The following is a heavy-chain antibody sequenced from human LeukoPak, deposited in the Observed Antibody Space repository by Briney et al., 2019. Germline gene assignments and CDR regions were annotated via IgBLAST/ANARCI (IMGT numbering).Heavy chain of an antibody. Sequence: GGSLRLSCAASGFTFSSYAMSWVRQAPGKGLEWVSAISGGGGSTYYADSVKGRFTISRDNSKNTLYLQMNSLRAEDTAVYYCAKKKGNCSGGSCYPYLGYFDYWGQGTLVTVSS. CDR2: ISGGGGST. CDR1: GFTFSSYA. V-gene: IGHV3-23*01. D-gene: IGHD2-15*01. J-gene: IGHJ4*02. CDR3: AKKKGNCSGGSCYPYLGYFDY.